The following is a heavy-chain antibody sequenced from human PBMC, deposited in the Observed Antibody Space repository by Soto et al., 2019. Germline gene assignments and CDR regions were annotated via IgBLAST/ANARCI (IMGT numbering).Heavy chain of an antibody. Sequence: EVQLLESGGGLVQPGGSLRLSCAASGFTFSSYAMSWVRQAPGKGLEWVSAISGSGGSTYYADSVKGRFTISRDNSKNTRYRQMNRLRAEDTAVYVCAKIGATVATYDYWGHGTLVTVSS. D-gene: IGHD4-17*01. V-gene: IGHV3-23*01. CDR3: AKIGATVATYDY. J-gene: IGHJ4*01. CDR1: GFTFSSYA. CDR2: ISGSGGST.